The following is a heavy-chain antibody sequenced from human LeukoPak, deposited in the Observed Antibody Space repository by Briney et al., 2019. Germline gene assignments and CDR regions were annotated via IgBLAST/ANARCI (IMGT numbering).Heavy chain of an antibody. CDR2: INPNSGDT. V-gene: IGHV1-2*02. D-gene: IGHD1-26*01. Sequence: ASVKVSCKASGYIFTGYYMHWVRQAPGQGREWMGWINPNSGDTNYAQKFQGRVTMTRDTSISTAYMELSRLRSDDTAVYYCAREEHQNDAFDIWGQGTLVTVSS. J-gene: IGHJ3*02. CDR1: GYIFTGYY. CDR3: AREEHQNDAFDI.